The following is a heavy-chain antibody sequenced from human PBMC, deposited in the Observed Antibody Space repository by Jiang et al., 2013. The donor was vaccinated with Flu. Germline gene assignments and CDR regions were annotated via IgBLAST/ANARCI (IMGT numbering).Heavy chain of an antibody. CDR2: ISYDGSNK. J-gene: IGHJ6*02. Sequence: VQLVESGGGVVQPGRSLRLSCAASGFTFSSYAMHWVRQAPGKGLEWVAVISYDGSNKYYADSVKGRFTISRDNSKNTLYLQMNSLRAEDTAVYYCARDQVVVVPAALSGLYYYYYGMDVWGQGTTVTVSS. CDR3: ARDQVVVVPAALSGLYYYYYGMDV. V-gene: IGHV3-30-3*01. D-gene: IGHD2-2*01. CDR1: GFTFSSYA.